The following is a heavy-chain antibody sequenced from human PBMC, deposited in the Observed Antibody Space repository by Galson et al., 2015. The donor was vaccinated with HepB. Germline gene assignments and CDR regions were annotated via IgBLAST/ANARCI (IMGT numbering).Heavy chain of an antibody. CDR1: GFTFSSYA. D-gene: IGHD2-2*01. V-gene: IGHV3-30-3*01. CDR3: ARDGPYDIVVVPAAILHYYYYYYMDV. CDR2: ISYDGSNK. Sequence: LRLSCAASGFTFSSYAMHWVRQAPGKGLEWVAVISYDGSNKYYADSVKGRFTISRDNSKNTLYLQMNSLRAEDTAVYYCARDGPYDIVVVPAAILHYYYYYYMDVWGKGTTVTVSS. J-gene: IGHJ6*03.